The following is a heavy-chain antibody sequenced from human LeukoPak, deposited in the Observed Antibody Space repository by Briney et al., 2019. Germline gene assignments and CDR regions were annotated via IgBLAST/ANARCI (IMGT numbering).Heavy chain of an antibody. J-gene: IGHJ6*03. D-gene: IGHD1-26*01. V-gene: IGHV3-43D*03. CDR2: ISWDGGST. Sequence: GGSLRLSCAASGFTFDDYARHWVRQAPGKGLEWVSLISWDGGSTYYVGAVRGRFPNSRHNSKHSMYLQMNSLRAEDTPLYYCAKDSGRYLPKYYMDVWGKGTTVTVSS. CDR3: AKDSGRYLPKYYMDV. CDR1: GFTFDDYA.